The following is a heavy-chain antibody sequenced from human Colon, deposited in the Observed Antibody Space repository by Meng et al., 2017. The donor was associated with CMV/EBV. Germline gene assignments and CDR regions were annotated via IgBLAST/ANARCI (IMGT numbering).Heavy chain of an antibody. D-gene: IGHD5-12*01. CDR2: ISYDGGIK. J-gene: IGHJ6*02. V-gene: IGHV3-30-3*02. CDR1: GFIFSNYT. Sequence: GESLKISCAASGFIFSNYTMHWVRQAPGRGLEWLTVISYDGGIKSYADSVKGRFIISRDNSRNILFLQMNSLRVEDTALYYCATDKYSGYSLGKHFYNGMDVWGRGTTVTVSS. CDR3: ATDKYSGYSLGKHFYNGMDV.